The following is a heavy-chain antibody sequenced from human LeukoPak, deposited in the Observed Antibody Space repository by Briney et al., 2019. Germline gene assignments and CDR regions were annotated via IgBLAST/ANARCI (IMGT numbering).Heavy chain of an antibody. CDR2: LSGSGITT. Sequence: PGGSLRLSCAASGFTFSNSAMSWVRQAPGKGLEWVSTLSGSGITTYYADSVKGRFTISRDNSKNTLYLQMNSLRAEDTAVYYCARDDDFWSGYYRDWGQGTLVTVSS. D-gene: IGHD3-3*01. CDR3: ARDDDFWSGYYRD. CDR1: GFTFSNSA. J-gene: IGHJ4*02. V-gene: IGHV3-23*01.